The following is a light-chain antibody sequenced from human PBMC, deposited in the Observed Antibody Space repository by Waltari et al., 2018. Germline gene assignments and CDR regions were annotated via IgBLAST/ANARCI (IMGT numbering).Light chain of an antibody. CDR1: SSDIGSYNY. CDR2: DVS. V-gene: IGLV2-14*03. CDR3: ISYTSSNTWV. J-gene: IGLJ3*02. Sequence: QSALTQPASVSGSPGQSITISCTGTSSDIGSYNYVAWYQRLPDKAPKVILYDVSKRPSGVSNRVSGSKSGNMASLTISGLQAEDEADYYCISYTSSNTWVFGGGTKLTVL.